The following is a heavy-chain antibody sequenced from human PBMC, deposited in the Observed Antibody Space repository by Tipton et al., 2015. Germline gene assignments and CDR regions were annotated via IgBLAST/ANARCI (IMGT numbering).Heavy chain of an antibody. J-gene: IGHJ4*02. Sequence: GSLRLSCAASGLSFSGSSMHWVRQASGKGLEWVGRIRNKANNYATSYAVSVKGRFIISRDDSTNTTYLQMNSLKTEDTAVYYCTLPPHFWGQGTLVTVSS. CDR2: IRNKANNYAT. CDR1: GLSFSGSS. CDR3: TLPPHF. V-gene: IGHV3-73*01.